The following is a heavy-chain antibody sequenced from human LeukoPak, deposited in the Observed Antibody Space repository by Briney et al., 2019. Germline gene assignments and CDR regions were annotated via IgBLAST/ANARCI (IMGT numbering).Heavy chain of an antibody. Sequence: GGSLRLSCAASGFTFSDHYMDWVRQAPGKGLEYVSVLYDSGDAESVKGRFTISRDNSKNTVYLQMNSLRVEDTAVYYCARAAYDSGGYTANHDFWGQGTLVTVSS. D-gene: IGHD3-22*01. CDR3: ARAAYDSGGYTANHDF. V-gene: IGHV3-53*01. J-gene: IGHJ4*02. CDR1: GFTFSDHY. CDR2: LYDSG.